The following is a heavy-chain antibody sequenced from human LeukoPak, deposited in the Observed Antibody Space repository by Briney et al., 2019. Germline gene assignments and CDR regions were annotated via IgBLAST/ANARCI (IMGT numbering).Heavy chain of an antibody. CDR3: ARHPSGRMWLQQGGWFDP. J-gene: IGHJ5*02. CDR2: MYHNGST. V-gene: IGHV4-34*01. D-gene: IGHD5-24*01. Sequence: SETLSLTCAVYGGSFSGYYWSWIRQPPGKGLEWIGSMYHNGSTYYNPSLKSRVTISVDTSKNQFSLKLTSVTAADTAVYYCARHPSGRMWLQQGGWFDPWGQGTLVTVSS. CDR1: GGSFSGYY.